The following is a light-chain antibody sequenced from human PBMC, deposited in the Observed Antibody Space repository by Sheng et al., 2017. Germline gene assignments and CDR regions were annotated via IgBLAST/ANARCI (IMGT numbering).Light chain of an antibody. CDR3: QQYISYPLT. CDR1: QDISNY. J-gene: IGKJ4*01. CDR2: AAS. Sequence: DIQMTQSPSSLSASVGDRVTITCQASQDISNYLNWYQQKPGKAPKSLIYAASNLQSGVPSKFSGSGFGTDFTLTISSLQPEDFATYYCQQYISYPLTFGGGTKVEI. V-gene: IGKV1-16*02.